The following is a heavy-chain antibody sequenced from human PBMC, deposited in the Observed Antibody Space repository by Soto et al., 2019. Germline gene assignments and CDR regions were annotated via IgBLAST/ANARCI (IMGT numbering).Heavy chain of an antibody. CDR1: GFTFSSYG. D-gene: IGHD6-13*01. Sequence: GGSLRLSCAASGFTFSSYGMHWVRQAPGKGLEWVAVIWYDGSNKYYADSVKGRFTISRDNSKNTLYLQMNSLRAEDTAVYYCARGALGYSSSWYYYYGMDVWGQGTTVTVSS. CDR3: ARGALGYSSSWYYYYGMDV. V-gene: IGHV3-33*01. J-gene: IGHJ6*02. CDR2: IWYDGSNK.